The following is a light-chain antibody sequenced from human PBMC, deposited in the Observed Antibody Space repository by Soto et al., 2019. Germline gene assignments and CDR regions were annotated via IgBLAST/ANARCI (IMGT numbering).Light chain of an antibody. V-gene: IGLV2-23*02. CDR2: QVS. J-gene: IGLJ1*01. CDR3: CSYAGSSTDV. Sequence: QSALTQPASVSGSLGQSITISCTGTNSDIGNYNLVSWYQQHPGQAPKLIIYQVSARPSGVSGRFSGSKSGKTAALTISGLQADDEADYHCCSYAGSSTDVFGTGTKLTVL. CDR1: NSDIGNYNL.